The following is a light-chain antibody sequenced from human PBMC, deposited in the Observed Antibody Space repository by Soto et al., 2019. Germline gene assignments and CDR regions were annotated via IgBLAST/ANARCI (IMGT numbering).Light chain of an antibody. CDR3: QTWGTVV. V-gene: IGLV4-69*01. J-gene: IGLJ2*01. Sequence: QLVLTQSPSASASLGASVKLTCTLSSGHSSYAIAWHQQQPEKGPRYLMKLNSDGSHSKGDGIPDRFSGSSSGAERYLTISSLQSEHEADYYCQTWGTVVFGGGTKLTVL. CDR2: LNSDGSH. CDR1: SGHSSYA.